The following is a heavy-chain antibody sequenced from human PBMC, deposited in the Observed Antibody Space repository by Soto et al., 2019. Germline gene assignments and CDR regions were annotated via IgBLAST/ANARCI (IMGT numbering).Heavy chain of an antibody. J-gene: IGHJ6*02. CDR3: ARNLPRPSSSWYRWGDYYYGMDV. D-gene: IGHD6-13*01. CDR2: INPSGGST. V-gene: IGHV1-46*01. Sequence: ASVKVSCKASGYTFTSYYMHWVRQAPGQGLEWMGIINPSGGSTSYAQKFQGRVTMTRDTSTSTVYMELSSLRSEDTAVYYCARNLPRPSSSWYRWGDYYYGMDVWGQGTTVTVSS. CDR1: GYTFTSYY.